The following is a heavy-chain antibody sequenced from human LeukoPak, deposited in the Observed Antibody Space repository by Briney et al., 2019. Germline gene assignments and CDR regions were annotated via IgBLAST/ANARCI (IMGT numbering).Heavy chain of an antibody. CDR3: TTGYCSRTSCYYFDY. J-gene: IGHJ4*02. V-gene: IGHV3-15*01. CDR1: GFTFSNAW. D-gene: IGHD2-2*01. CDR2: IKSKTDGGTT. Sequence: GGSLRLSCAASGFTFSNAWMSWVRQAPGKGLEGVGRIKSKTDGGTTDYAAPVKGRFTISRDDSKNTLCLQMNSLKTEDTAVYYCTTGYCSRTSCYYFDYWGQGTLVTVSS.